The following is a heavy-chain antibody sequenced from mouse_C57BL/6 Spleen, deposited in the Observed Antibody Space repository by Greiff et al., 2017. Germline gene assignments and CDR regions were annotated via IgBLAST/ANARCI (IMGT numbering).Heavy chain of an antibody. CDR2: IDPEDGET. CDR1: GFNIKDYY. CDR3: ARWDGSSSPYAMDY. D-gene: IGHD1-1*01. J-gene: IGHJ4*01. V-gene: IGHV14-2*01. Sequence: EVKLVESGAELVKPGASVKLSCTASGFNIKDYYMHWVKQRTEQGLEWIGRIDPEDGETKYAPKFQGKATITADTSSNTAYLQLSSLTSEDTAVYYCARWDGSSSPYAMDYWGQGTSVTVSS.